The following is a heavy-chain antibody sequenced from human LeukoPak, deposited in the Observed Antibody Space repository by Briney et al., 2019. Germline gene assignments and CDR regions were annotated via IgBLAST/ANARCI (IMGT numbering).Heavy chain of an antibody. J-gene: IGHJ4*02. Sequence: PGGSLRLSYAASGFTFSSHWMNWVRQAPGKGLEWVANIKQDGSEKYYVDSVKGRFTISRDNAKNSLYLQMNSLRAEDTAVYYCARDHTVGQWPTHFDSWGQGTLVTVSS. CDR2: IKQDGSEK. CDR1: GFTFSSHW. D-gene: IGHD6-19*01. V-gene: IGHV3-7*01. CDR3: ARDHTVGQWPTHFDS.